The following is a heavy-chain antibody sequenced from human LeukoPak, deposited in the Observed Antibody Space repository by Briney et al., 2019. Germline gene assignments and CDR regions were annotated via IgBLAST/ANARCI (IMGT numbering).Heavy chain of an antibody. Sequence: SETLSLTCTVSGGSISSYYWSWIRQPPGKGLEWIGSIYHSGSTYYNPSLKSRVTISVDTSKNQFSLKLSSVTAADTAVYYCARAIYYDLNWFDPWGQGTLVTVSS. J-gene: IGHJ5*02. D-gene: IGHD3-22*01. CDR2: IYHSGST. CDR3: ARAIYYDLNWFDP. CDR1: GGSISSYY. V-gene: IGHV4-38-2*02.